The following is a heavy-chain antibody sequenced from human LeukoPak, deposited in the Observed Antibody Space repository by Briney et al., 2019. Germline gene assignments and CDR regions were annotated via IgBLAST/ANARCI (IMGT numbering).Heavy chain of an antibody. CDR1: GFTFSSYA. Sequence: PGRSLRLSCAASGFTFSSYAMHWVRQAPGKGLEWVAVISYDRSNKYYADSVKGRFTISRDNSKSTLYLQMNSLRAEDTAVYYCARADQDYYYDSSGPRYWGQGTLVTVSS. D-gene: IGHD3-22*01. J-gene: IGHJ4*02. CDR3: ARADQDYYYDSSGPRY. CDR2: ISYDRSNK. V-gene: IGHV3-30*04.